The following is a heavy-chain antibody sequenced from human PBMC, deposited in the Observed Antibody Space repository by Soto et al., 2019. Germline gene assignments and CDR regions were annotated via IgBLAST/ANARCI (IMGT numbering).Heavy chain of an antibody. J-gene: IGHJ4*02. CDR1: GFTFSSYA. CDR3: AKFFVETGGSSGLPWAFHF. Sequence: EVQLLESGGGLVQPGVSLRLSCAASGFTFSSYAMSWVRQAPGKGLEWVSAISGTGGTTYYADSVKRRFTSSRDNSRNTLHLQMNSLRAEVTAIYYCAKFFVETGGSSGLPWAFHFWGQGPLVTVSS. CDR2: ISGTGGTT. V-gene: IGHV3-23*01. D-gene: IGHD6-25*01.